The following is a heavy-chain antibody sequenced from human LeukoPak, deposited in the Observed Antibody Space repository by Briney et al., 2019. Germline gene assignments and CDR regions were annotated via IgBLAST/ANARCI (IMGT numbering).Heavy chain of an antibody. CDR3: ATSTVVIRPQYYFDY. CDR2: IIPIFGTA. D-gene: IGHD4-23*01. CDR1: GGTFSGYA. J-gene: IGHJ4*02. V-gene: IGHV1-69*13. Sequence: SVKVSCKASGGTFSGYAISWVRQAPGQGLEWMGGIIPIFGTANYAQKFQGRVTITADESTSTAYMELSSLRSEDTAVYYCATSTVVIRPQYYFDYWGQGTLVTVSS.